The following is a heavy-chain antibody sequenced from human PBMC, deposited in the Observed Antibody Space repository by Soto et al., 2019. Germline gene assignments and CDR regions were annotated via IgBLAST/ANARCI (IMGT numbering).Heavy chain of an antibody. D-gene: IGHD6-13*01. CDR3: ARAGYSSSWYLVGAFDI. V-gene: IGHV6-1*01. J-gene: IGHJ3*02. Sequence: SQTLSLTCAISGDSVSSNSAAWNWIRQSPSRGLEWLGRTYYRSKWYNDYAVSVKSRITINPDTSKNQFSLQLNSVTPEDTAVYYCARAGYSSSWYLVGAFDIWGQATMVTVSS. CDR2: TYYRSKWYN. CDR1: GDSVSSNSAA.